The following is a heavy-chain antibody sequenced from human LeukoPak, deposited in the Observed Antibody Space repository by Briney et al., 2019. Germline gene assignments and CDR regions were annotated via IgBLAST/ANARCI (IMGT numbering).Heavy chain of an antibody. J-gene: IGHJ4*02. CDR2: INHSGST. CDR3: ARHEAGYCSGTSCYSVDY. D-gene: IGHD2-2*01. V-gene: IGHV4-34*01. Sequence: SETLSLTCAVYGGSFSGYHWSWIRQPPGKGLEWIGEINHSGSTNYNPSLKSRVTISVDTSKNQFSLKLSSVTAADTAVYYCARHEAGYCSGTSCYSVDYWGQGTLVTVSS. CDR1: GGSFSGYH.